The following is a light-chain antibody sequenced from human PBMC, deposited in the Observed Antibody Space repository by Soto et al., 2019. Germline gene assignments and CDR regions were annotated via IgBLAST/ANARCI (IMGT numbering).Light chain of an antibody. CDR2: TNN. Sequence: QAVVTQPPSASGTPGQRVTISCSGSSSNIGSNTVNWYQQLPGTAPKLLIYTNNQRPSGVPDRFSGSKSGTSASLAISWLQSEDEADYYCAAWDDSLNGYVFGTGTKLTVL. CDR1: SSNIGSNT. V-gene: IGLV1-44*01. J-gene: IGLJ1*01. CDR3: AAWDDSLNGYV.